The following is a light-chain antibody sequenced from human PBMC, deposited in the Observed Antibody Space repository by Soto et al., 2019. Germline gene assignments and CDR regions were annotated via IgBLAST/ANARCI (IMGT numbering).Light chain of an antibody. V-gene: IGLV2-11*01. CDR1: SSDVGGYNY. J-gene: IGLJ1*01. Sequence: GSPGQSVTISCTGTSSDVGGYNYVSWYQQHPGKAPKLMIYDVSKRPSGVPDRFSGSKSGNTASLTISGLQAEDEADYYCCSYAGSYTYVFGTGTKVTVL. CDR2: DVS. CDR3: CSYAGSYTYV.